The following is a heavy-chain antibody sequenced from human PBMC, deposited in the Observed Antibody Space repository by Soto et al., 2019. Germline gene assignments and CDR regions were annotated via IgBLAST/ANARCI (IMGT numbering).Heavy chain of an antibody. CDR1: GGSFSGYY. D-gene: IGHD2-21*02. V-gene: IGHV4-34*01. CDR2: INHSGST. CDR3: ARGDVGGNSGGMDV. J-gene: IGHJ6*02. Sequence: PSETLSLTCAVYGGSFSGYYWSWIRQPPGKGLEWIGEINHSGSTNYNPSLKSRVTISVDTSKNQFSLKLSSVTAADTAVYYCARGDVGGNSGGMDVWGQGTTVTVSS.